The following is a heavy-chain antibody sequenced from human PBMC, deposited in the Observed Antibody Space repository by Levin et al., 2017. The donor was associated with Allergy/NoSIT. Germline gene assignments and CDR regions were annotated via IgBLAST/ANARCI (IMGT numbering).Heavy chain of an antibody. CDR3: AKDNYGSGSYDDAFDI. Sequence: LSLPCAASGFSFSNSGMHWVRQAPGKGLEWVAVISYDGSNKYYVDSVKGRFTISRDNSKNTLFLEMNSLRAEDTAVYYCAKDNYGSGSYDDAFDIWGQGTMVTVSS. CDR1: GFSFSNSG. D-gene: IGHD3-10*01. J-gene: IGHJ3*02. V-gene: IGHV3-30*18. CDR2: ISYDGSNK.